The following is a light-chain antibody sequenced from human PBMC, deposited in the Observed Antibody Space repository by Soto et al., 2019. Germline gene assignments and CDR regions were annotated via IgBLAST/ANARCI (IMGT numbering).Light chain of an antibody. CDR1: QSVSNY. V-gene: IGKV3-20*01. CDR3: QHYSTSAFT. CDR2: GAS. Sequence: EIVLTQSPGTLSLSPGERATLSCRASQSVSNYLAWYRQRPGQAPRLLIHGASIRATGIPDRFSGSGSGTDFTITISRLEPEDFAVYYCQHYSTSAFTFGPGTKVDIK. J-gene: IGKJ3*01.